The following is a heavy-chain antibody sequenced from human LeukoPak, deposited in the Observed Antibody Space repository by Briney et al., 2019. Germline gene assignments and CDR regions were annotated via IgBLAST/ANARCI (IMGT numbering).Heavy chain of an antibody. J-gene: IGHJ4*02. D-gene: IGHD5-12*01. CDR2: ISGSGGST. V-gene: IGHV3-23*01. CDR3: AKDRGYRLDY. Sequence: SGGSLRLSCAASGFTFSSYAMSWVRQAPGKGLEWVSAISGSGGSTYYADSVKGRFTISRDNSKNTLYLQMNSLGAEDTAVYYCAKDRGYRLDYWGQGTLVTVSS. CDR1: GFTFSSYA.